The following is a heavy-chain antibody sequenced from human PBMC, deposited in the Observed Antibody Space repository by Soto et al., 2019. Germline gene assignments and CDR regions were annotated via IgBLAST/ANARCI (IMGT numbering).Heavy chain of an antibody. CDR2: IIPIFGTA. J-gene: IGHJ5*02. V-gene: IGHV1-69*01. CDR1: GGTFSSYA. CDR3: AGQRGENWFDP. Sequence: QVQLVQSGAEVKKPGSSVKVSCKASGGTFSSYAISWVRQAPGQGLEWMGGIIPIFGTANYAQKFQGRATITADESTSTAYLVLSSLRSEDTAVYYCAGQRGENWFDPWGQGTLVTVSS. D-gene: IGHD3-16*01.